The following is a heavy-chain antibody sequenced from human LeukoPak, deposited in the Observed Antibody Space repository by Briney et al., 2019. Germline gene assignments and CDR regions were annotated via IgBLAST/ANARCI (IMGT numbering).Heavy chain of an antibody. CDR2: ISNDGSRK. V-gene: IGHV3-30*03. J-gene: IGHJ4*02. CDR3: ARDRAWNYFDY. Sequence: GRSLRLSCAPSGFTLSRHGMHWVRQAPGKGLEWVAIISNDGSRKYYAHSVEGRFTISRDNSKNTLYLQMDSLRAEDTAVYYCARDRAWNYFDYWGQGTLVTVSS. CDR1: GFTLSRHG. D-gene: IGHD3-3*01.